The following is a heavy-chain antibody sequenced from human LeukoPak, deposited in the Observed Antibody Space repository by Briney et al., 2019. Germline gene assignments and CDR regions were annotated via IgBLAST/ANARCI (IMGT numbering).Heavy chain of an antibody. V-gene: IGHV1-2*02. J-gene: IGHJ4*02. CDR3: AREPSSHYGEFDY. D-gene: IGHD3-16*01. CDR2: INPNSGGT. CDR1: GYTLTGYY. Sequence: GASVKVSCKASGYTLTGYYVHWVRQAPGKGLEWMGWINPNSGGTNYAQKFQGRVTMTRATSINTAYMELSRLRSDDTAVYYCAREPSSHYGEFDYWGQGTLVTVSS.